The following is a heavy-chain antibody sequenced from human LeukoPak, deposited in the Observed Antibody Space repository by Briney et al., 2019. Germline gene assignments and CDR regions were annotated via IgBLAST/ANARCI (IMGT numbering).Heavy chain of an antibody. CDR1: GGSISSDY. Sequence: SETLSLTCTVSGGSISSDYWSWIRQPPGKGLEWIGYIYYSGSTNYNPSLKSRVTISVDTSKNQFSLKLSSVTAADTAAYYCARDSYGGDAFDIWGQGTMVTVSS. J-gene: IGHJ3*02. CDR3: ARDSYGGDAFDI. D-gene: IGHD4/OR15-4a*01. CDR2: IYYSGST. V-gene: IGHV4-59*01.